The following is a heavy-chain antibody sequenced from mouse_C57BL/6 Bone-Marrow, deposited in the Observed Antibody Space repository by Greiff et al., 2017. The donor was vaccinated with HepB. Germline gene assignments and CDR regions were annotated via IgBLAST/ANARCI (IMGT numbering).Heavy chain of an antibody. CDR2: INPSTGGT. V-gene: IGHV1-42*01. Sequence: EVKLVESGPELVKPGASVKISCKASGYSFTGYYMNWVKQSPEKSLEWIGEINPSTGGTTYNQKFKAKATLTVDKSSSTAYMQLKSLTSEDSAVYYCARGRYWGQGTTLTVSS. CDR3: ARGRY. J-gene: IGHJ2*01. CDR1: GYSFTGYY.